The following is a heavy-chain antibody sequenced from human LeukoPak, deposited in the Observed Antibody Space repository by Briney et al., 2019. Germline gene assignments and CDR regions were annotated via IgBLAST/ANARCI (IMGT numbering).Heavy chain of an antibody. D-gene: IGHD3-16*01. V-gene: IGHV4-34*01. CDR2: INHSGST. CDR1: GGSFSGYY. J-gene: IGHJ4*02. CDR3: ASRGLPFDY. Sequence: SETLSLTCAVYGGSFSGYYWSWIRQPPGKGREWIGEINHSGSTNYNPSLKSRVTISVDTSKNQFSLKLSSVTAADTAVYYCASRGLPFDYWGQGTLVTVSS.